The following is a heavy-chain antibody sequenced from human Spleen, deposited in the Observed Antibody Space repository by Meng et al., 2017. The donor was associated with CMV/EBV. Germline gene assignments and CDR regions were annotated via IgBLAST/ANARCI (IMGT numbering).Heavy chain of an antibody. Sequence: GGSLRLSCVASGFTFSSYWMHWVRQAPGKGLVWVSRIDNDGSSTTYADSVKGRFTISRDNAKNTLYLQMNSLRAEDTAVYYCARDPYYYGMDVWGQGTTVTVSS. J-gene: IGHJ6*02. CDR1: GFTFSSYW. CDR3: ARDPYYYGMDV. V-gene: IGHV3-74*01. CDR2: IDNDGSST.